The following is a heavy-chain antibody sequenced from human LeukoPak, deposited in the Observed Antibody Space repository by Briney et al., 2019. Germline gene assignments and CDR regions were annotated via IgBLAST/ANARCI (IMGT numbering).Heavy chain of an antibody. Sequence: PSQTLSLTCTVSGGSISSGDYYWSWIRQPPGKGLEWIGYIYYSGSTYYNPSLKSRVTISVDTSKNQFSLKLSSVTAADTAVYYCARGVVYDFWSGYYTNWYFDLWGRGTLVTVSS. CDR3: ARGVVYDFWSGYYTNWYFDL. CDR1: GGSISSGDYY. CDR2: IYYSGST. D-gene: IGHD3-3*01. V-gene: IGHV4-30-4*08. J-gene: IGHJ2*01.